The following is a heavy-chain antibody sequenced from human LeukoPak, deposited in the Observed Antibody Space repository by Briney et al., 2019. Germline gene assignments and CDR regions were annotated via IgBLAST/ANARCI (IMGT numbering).Heavy chain of an antibody. V-gene: IGHV4-39*07. J-gene: IGHJ3*02. Sequence: TSETLSLTCTVSGGSISSSSYYWGWIRQPPGKGLEWIVSIYYSGSTYYNPSLKSRVTISVDTSKNQFSLKLSSVTAADTAVYYCARGPNQPYYAFDIWGQGTVVTVSS. CDR2: IYYSGST. D-gene: IGHD2-2*01. CDR1: GGSISSSSYY. CDR3: ARGPNQPYYAFDI.